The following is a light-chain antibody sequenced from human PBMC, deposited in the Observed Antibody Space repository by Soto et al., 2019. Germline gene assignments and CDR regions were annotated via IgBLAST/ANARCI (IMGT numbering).Light chain of an antibody. Sequence: QSALTQPASVSGSPGQSITISCTGTSSDIGGYNFVSWYQQHPGKAPKLMIYDVNNRPSGVSNRFSGSKSGNAAPLTISGLQGEDEADYYCSSYTRSGTLVFGGGTKLTVL. CDR3: SSYTRSGTLV. J-gene: IGLJ3*02. CDR2: DVN. V-gene: IGLV2-14*01. CDR1: SSDIGGYNF.